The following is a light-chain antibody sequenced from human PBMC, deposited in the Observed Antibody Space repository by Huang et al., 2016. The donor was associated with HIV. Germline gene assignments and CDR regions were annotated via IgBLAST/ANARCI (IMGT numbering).Light chain of an antibody. CDR2: DAT. CDR1: QSVSSY. J-gene: IGKJ4*01. Sequence: IVLTQSPATVSLSPGERATLSCKASQSVSSYLAWYQQKPGQAPSLLIYDATSRPPGIPARFSGSGSGTDFTLTISNLGPEDFAVYFCQQRYDWPLTFGGGTKVEIK. V-gene: IGKV3-11*01. CDR3: QQRYDWPLT.